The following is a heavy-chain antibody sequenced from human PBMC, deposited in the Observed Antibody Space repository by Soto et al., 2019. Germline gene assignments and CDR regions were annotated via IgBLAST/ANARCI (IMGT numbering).Heavy chain of an antibody. CDR2: VKSKADSGSG. CDR3: TTDSRTTLPEIRFDY. CDR1: GFPFNNAW. V-gene: IGHV3-15*07. J-gene: IGHJ4*01. Sequence: GGSLRLSCAASGFPFNNAWINWVRQVPGKGLEWVGRVKSKADSGSGDYAAPVKGRFVVSRDDSKDIVYLQMNSLKIEDTGVYYCTTDSRTTLPEIRFDYWGHGTQVTVSS. D-gene: IGHD1-26*01.